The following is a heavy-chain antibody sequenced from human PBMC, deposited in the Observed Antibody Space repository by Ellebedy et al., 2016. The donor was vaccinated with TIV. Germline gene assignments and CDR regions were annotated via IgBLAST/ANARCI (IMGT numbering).Heavy chain of an antibody. CDR3: AKHVVTGRWYLDS. V-gene: IGHV3-23*01. J-gene: IGHJ4*02. CDR1: GFTFSNYA. D-gene: IGHD2-21*02. Sequence: GGSLRLSCATSGFTFSNYAMSWVRQAPGKGLEWVAVISGVYTDTYYADSVRGRFTISRDNSKNTVYLQMNSLRAEDTAMYYWAKHVVTGRWYLDSWGLGTLVTVSS. CDR2: ISGVYTDT.